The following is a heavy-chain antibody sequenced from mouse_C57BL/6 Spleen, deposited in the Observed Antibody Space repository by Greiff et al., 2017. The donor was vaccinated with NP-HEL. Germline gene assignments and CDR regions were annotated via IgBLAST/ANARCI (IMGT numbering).Heavy chain of an antibody. J-gene: IGHJ1*03. Sequence: VQLKESGAELVKPGASVKISCKASGYAFSSYWMNWVKQRPGKGLEWIGQIYPGDGDTNYNGKFKGKANMTADTSSSTAYMQLSSLTSEDSAVYFCARKGAHISTIPGYFDVWGTVTTVTVSS. CDR1: GYAFSSYW. CDR3: ARKGAHISTIPGYFDV. V-gene: IGHV1-80*01. CDR2: IYPGDGDT. D-gene: IGHD2-1*01.